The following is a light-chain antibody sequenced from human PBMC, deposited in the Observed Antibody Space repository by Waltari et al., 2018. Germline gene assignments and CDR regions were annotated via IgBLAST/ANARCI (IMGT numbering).Light chain of an antibody. Sequence: QSVLTQPPSVSGAPGPRATISCTGSSSNLGAGYDVLWSQQVPGTAPKPLIYGCKNRPSGVPGRFSGSKSGTSASLAITGLQGEDEAVYYCQSYDSSLGGSVVFGGGTQLTVL. CDR3: QSYDSSLGGSVV. CDR1: SSNLGAGYD. J-gene: IGLJ2*01. CDR2: GCK. V-gene: IGLV1-40*01.